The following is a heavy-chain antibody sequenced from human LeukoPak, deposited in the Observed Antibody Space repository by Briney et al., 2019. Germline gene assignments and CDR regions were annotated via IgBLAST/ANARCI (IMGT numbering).Heavy chain of an antibody. V-gene: IGHV3-30*18. Sequence: PGGSLRLSCAASGFTFSSYGMHWVRQAPGKGLEWVAVISYDGSNKYYADSVKGRFTISRDNSKNTLYLQMNSLRAEDTAVYYCAKEVECSGGGCYPAEYFQHWGQGTLVTVSS. CDR1: GFTFSSYG. J-gene: IGHJ1*01. CDR3: AKEVECSGGGCYPAEYFQH. D-gene: IGHD2-15*01. CDR2: ISYDGSNK.